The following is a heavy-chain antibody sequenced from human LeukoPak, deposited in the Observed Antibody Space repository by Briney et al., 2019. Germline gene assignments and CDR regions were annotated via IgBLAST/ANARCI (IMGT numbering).Heavy chain of an antibody. D-gene: IGHD6-19*01. CDR1: GGSISNSY. Sequence: SETLSLTCTVSGGSISNSYWSWIRQPPGKGLEWLGYIFYSGTTNYHPSLKSRVTISVDTSKNQFSLKLSSVTAADTAVYYCATGYSSGWFGPWGQGTLVTVSS. J-gene: IGHJ5*02. CDR2: IFYSGTT. V-gene: IGHV4-59*01. CDR3: ATGYSSGWFGP.